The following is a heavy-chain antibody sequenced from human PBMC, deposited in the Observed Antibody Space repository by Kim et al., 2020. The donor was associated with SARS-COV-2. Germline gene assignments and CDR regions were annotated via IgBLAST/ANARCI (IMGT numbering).Heavy chain of an antibody. D-gene: IGHD6-6*01. V-gene: IGHV3-15*01. Sequence: GGSLRLSCAASGFTFSNAWMSWVRQAPGKGLEWVGRITSKTDDGTTDYAAPVKGRFTISRDNSKNTLYLHMNSLKTADTAVYYCSTDCSSFDYWGQGTLVTVSP. CDR1: GFTFSNAW. CDR2: ITSKTDDGTT. CDR3: STDCSSFDY. J-gene: IGHJ4*02.